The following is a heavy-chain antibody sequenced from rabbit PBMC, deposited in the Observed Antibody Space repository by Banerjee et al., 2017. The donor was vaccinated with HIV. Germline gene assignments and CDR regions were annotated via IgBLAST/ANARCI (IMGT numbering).Heavy chain of an antibody. V-gene: IGHV1S45*01. CDR3: ARHFYGGYVGLYL. D-gene: IGHD2-1*01. CDR1: GFSFSSGYD. J-gene: IGHJ6*01. CDR2: IAFGSDSA. Sequence: QEQLEESGGDLVKPEGSLTLTCTASGFSFSSGYDMCWVRQAPGKGLEWIGCIAFGSDSAYYASWAKGRFTVSKTSSTTVDLKMTSLTAADTATYFCARHFYGGYVGLYLWGPGTLVTVS.